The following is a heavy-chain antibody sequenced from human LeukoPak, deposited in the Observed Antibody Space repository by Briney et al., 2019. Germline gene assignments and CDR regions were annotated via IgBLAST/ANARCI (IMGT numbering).Heavy chain of an antibody. CDR2: IYPGDSDT. D-gene: IGHD1-1*01. V-gene: IGHV5-51*01. CDR1: GDSFTTYW. J-gene: IGHJ4*02. CDR3: VRHRNWNYDY. Sequence: GESLKISCKGSGDSFTTYWIGWVRQMPGKGLEWMGIIYPGDSDTRYSPSFQGQVTISADKSINTAYLQWSSLKASDTATYYCVRHRNWNYDYWGQGTLVTVSS.